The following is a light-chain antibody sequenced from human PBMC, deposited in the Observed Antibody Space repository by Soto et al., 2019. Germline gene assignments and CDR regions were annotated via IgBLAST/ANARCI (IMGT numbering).Light chain of an antibody. CDR3: QQYGNAPRT. CDR2: DAS. V-gene: IGKV3-20*01. CDR1: QSVSSDS. Sequence: EIVLTQSPGTLSLSPGERAILSCRASQSVSSDSLAWYRQKPGQAPRLLVYDASSRATGIPDRFSGSGSGTDFTLTISRLEPEDFAVYYCQQYGNAPRTFGQGTKVEIK. J-gene: IGKJ1*01.